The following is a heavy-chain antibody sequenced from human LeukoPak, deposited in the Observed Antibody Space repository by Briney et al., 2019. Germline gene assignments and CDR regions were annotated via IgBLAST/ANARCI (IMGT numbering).Heavy chain of an antibody. CDR1: GFTFSSYG. V-gene: IGHV3-30*18. Sequence: GRSLRLSCAASGFTFSSYGMHWVRQAPGKGLEWVAVISYDGSNKYYADSVKGRFTISRDNPKNTLYLQMNSLRAEDTAVYYCAKDPTISYYYGSGSSSIPYFDYWGQGTLVTVSS. CDR3: AKDPTISYYYGSGSSSIPYFDY. CDR2: ISYDGSNK. J-gene: IGHJ4*02. D-gene: IGHD3-10*01.